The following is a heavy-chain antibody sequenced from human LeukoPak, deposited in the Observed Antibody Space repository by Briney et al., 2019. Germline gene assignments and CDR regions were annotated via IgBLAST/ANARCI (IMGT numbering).Heavy chain of an antibody. D-gene: IGHD5-12*01. Sequence: GGSLRLSCAASGFTFSSYGMHWVRQAPGKGLEWVAVISYDGGNKYYADSVKGRFTISRDNSKNTLYLQMNSLRAEDTAVYYCAKAHSGSFDYWGQGTLVTVSS. CDR3: AKAHSGSFDY. J-gene: IGHJ4*02. V-gene: IGHV3-30*18. CDR1: GFTFSSYG. CDR2: ISYDGGNK.